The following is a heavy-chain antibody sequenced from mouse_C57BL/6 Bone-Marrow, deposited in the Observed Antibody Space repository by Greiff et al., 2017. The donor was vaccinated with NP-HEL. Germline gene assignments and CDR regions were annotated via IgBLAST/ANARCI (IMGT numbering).Heavy chain of an antibody. Sequence: VQLQQSGAELVRPGASVTLSCKASGYTFTDYEMHWVKQTPVHGLEWIGAIDPETGGTAYNQKFKGKAILTADKSSSTAYMELRSLTSEDSAVYYCTGSSYWYFDVWGTWTTVTVSS. V-gene: IGHV1-15*01. CDR2: IDPETGGT. CDR1: GYTFTDYE. J-gene: IGHJ1*03. CDR3: TGSSYWYFDV.